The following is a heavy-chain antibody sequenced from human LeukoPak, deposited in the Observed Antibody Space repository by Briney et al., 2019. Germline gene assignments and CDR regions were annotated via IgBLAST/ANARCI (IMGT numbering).Heavy chain of an antibody. CDR1: GFTFSSYA. V-gene: IGHV3-30-3*01. D-gene: IGHD3-10*01. CDR3: ARDYLNYYGSGSPPG. J-gene: IGHJ4*02. CDR2: ISYDGSNK. Sequence: GRSLRLSCAASGFTFSSYAMHWVRQAPGKGLEWVAVISYDGSNKYYADSVKGRFTISRDNSKNTLYLQMNSLRAEDTAVYYCARDYLNYYGSGSPPGWGQGTVGSVSS.